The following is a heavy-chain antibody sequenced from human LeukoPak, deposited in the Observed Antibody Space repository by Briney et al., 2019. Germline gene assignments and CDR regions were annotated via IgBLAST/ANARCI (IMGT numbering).Heavy chain of an antibody. D-gene: IGHD3-10*01. CDR2: ISSSSSYT. CDR1: GFTVSSKY. CDR3: ARASDMVRGVIKTYYFDY. V-gene: IGHV3-11*05. J-gene: IGHJ4*02. Sequence: GGSLRLSCAASGFTVSSKYMSWIRQAPGKGLEWVSYISSSSSYTNYADSVKGRFTISRDNAKNSLYLQMNGLRAEDTAVYYCARASDMVRGVIKTYYFDYWGQGTLVTVSS.